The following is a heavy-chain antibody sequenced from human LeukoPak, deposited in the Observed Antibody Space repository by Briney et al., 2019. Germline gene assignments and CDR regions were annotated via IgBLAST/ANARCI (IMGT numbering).Heavy chain of an antibody. D-gene: IGHD4-11*01. CDR1: GYTFTSYG. CDR3: AGEPDYRIGYYYYYMDV. V-gene: IGHV1-18*01. J-gene: IGHJ6*03. CDR2: ISAYNGNT. Sequence: ASVKVSCKASGYTFTSYGISWVRQAPGQGLEWMGWISAYNGNTNYAQKLQGRVTMTRDMSTSTVYMELSSLRSEDTAVYYCAGEPDYRIGYYYYYMDVWGKGTTVTVSS.